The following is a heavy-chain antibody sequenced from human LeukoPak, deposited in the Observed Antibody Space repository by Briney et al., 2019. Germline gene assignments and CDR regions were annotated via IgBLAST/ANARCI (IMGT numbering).Heavy chain of an antibody. CDR2: IIPIFGIA. D-gene: IGHD5-18*01. V-gene: IGHV1-69*17. CDR1: GGTFISYA. CDR3: ARDRWGYSYGVFDY. Sequence: SVKDSCKASGGTFISYAISWVRQAPGQGLEWMGRIIPIFGIANYAQKFQGRVTITADKSTSTAYMELSSLRSEDTAVYYCARDRWGYSYGVFDYWGQGTLVTVAS. J-gene: IGHJ4*02.